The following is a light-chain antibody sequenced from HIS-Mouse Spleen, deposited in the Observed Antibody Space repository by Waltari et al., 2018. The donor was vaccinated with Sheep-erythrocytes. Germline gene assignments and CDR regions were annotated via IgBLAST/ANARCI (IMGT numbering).Light chain of an antibody. Sequence: DIQMTQSPSSLSASVGDRVTITCRASKSISSYLNWYQQKPGQAPKLLIYASSSLQSGVPSRFSGSGSGTDFTLTISSLQPEDFATYYCQQSYSTPXFTFGPGTKVDIK. CDR3: QQSYSTPXFT. CDR2: ASS. V-gene: IGKV1-39*01. CDR1: KSISSY. J-gene: IGKJ3*01.